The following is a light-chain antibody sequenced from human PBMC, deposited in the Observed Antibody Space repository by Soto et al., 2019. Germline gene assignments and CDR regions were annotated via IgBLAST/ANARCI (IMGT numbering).Light chain of an antibody. V-gene: IGKV3-15*01. CDR3: QQRSNFIT. J-gene: IGKJ5*01. CDR2: GAS. CDR1: QSVRSN. Sequence: EIVMTQSPATLSVSPGERATLSCRASQSVRSNLAWYQQKPGQSPRLLIHGASTRATGIPARFSGSGSGTQFTLTISSLQSEDFAVYYCQQRSNFITFGQGTRLEIK.